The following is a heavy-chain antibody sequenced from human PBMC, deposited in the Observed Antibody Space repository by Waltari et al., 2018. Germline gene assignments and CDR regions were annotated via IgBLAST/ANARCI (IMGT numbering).Heavy chain of an antibody. CDR1: GFPLSRYW. CDR3: ARDQWFAFDI. V-gene: IGHV3-7*01. D-gene: IGHD3-22*01. J-gene: IGHJ3*02. Sequence: EVQLVESGGGLVQPGGSVRLSCAASGFPLSRYWMSWVRQAPGKGPEWVANIMTDGSEEYYVDSVRGRFTISRDNAKNSLYLQMNSLRPEDTAVYYCARDQWFAFDIWGHGTMVTVSS. CDR2: IMTDGSEE.